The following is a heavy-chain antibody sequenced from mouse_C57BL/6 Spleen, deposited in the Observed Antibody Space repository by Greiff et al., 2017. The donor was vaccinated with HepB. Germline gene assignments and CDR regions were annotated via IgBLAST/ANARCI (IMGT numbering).Heavy chain of an antibody. CDR1: GYTFTSYW. Sequence: VQLQQPGAELVKPGASVKLSCKASGYTFTSYWMQWVKQRPGQGLEWIGEIDPSDSYTNYNQKFKGKATLTVDTSSSTAYMQLSSLTSEDSAVYYCARGYYGSSYSYWYFDVWGTGTTVTVSS. D-gene: IGHD1-1*01. V-gene: IGHV1-50*01. CDR3: ARGYYGSSYSYWYFDV. CDR2: IDPSDSYT. J-gene: IGHJ1*03.